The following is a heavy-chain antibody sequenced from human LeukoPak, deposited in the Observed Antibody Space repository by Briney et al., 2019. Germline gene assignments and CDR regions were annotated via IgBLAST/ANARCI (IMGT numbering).Heavy chain of an antibody. CDR2: IYASGTT. J-gene: IGHJ6*03. V-gene: IGHV4-4*07. CDR1: GGSISSYY. CDR3: ARTSYSDFWSGYQRYYYYYMDV. D-gene: IGHD3-3*01. Sequence: SETLSLTCTVSGGSISSYYWSWIRQPAGKGLEWIGRIYASGTTNYNPSLKSRVTMSLDTSKNQFSLRLSSVTAADTAVYYCARTSYSDFWSGYQRYYYYYMDVWGKGTTVTVSS.